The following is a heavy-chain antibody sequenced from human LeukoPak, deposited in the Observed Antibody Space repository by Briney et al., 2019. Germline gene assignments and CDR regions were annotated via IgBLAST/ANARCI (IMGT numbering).Heavy chain of an antibody. J-gene: IGHJ5*02. CDR1: GDSISSGAYS. D-gene: IGHD3-10*01. CDR3: ARKLWFANAPGSWLDP. CDR2: IFHTGST. Sequence: PSETLSLTCVVSGDSISSGAYSWSWIRQPPGKGLEWIGYIFHTGSTFYNPSLKSRLTISVDNSKNQFSLRLSSVTAADTAVYYCARKLWFANAPGSWLDPWGQGTLVTVSS. V-gene: IGHV4-30-2*01.